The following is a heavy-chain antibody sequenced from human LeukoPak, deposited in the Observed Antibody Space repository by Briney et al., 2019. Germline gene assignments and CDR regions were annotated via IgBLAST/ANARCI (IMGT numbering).Heavy chain of an antibody. J-gene: IGHJ4*02. D-gene: IGHD6-19*01. CDR1: GFTFSSYA. CDR2: ISGSGGST. CDR3: AKPRSSGGVYFDY. Sequence: GGSLRLSCAASGFTFSSYAMSWVRQAPGKGLEWVSAISGSGGSTYYADSVEGRFTISRDNSKNTLYLQMNSLRAEDTAVYYCAKPRSSGGVYFDYWGQGTLVTVSS. V-gene: IGHV3-23*01.